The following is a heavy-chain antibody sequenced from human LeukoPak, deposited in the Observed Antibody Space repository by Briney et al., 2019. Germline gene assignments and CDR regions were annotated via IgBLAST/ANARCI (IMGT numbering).Heavy chain of an antibody. CDR3: ARGGRIQLWNKGFDY. CDR2: INPNSGGT. V-gene: IGHV1-2*02. Sequence: ASVKVSCKASGYTFTGHYMHWVRQAPAQGLEWMGWINPNSGGTNYAQKFQGRVTKTRDTSISTAYMELSRLRSDDTAVYYCARGGRIQLWNKGFDYWGQGTLVTISS. J-gene: IGHJ4*02. D-gene: IGHD5-18*01. CDR1: GYTFTGHY.